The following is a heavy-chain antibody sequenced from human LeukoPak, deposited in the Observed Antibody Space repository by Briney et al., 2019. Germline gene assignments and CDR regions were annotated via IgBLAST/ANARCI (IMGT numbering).Heavy chain of an antibody. V-gene: IGHV1-69*05. Sequence: SVKVSCKASGRTFSSYAISWVRQAPGQGLEWRGGIIPIFGTANYAQKFQGRVTIATDASTSTAYIALRSLRSEDTAVYYCESAPWYGQFNYYFDYWGQGTLVTVSS. CDR2: IIPIFGTA. CDR1: GRTFSSYA. J-gene: IGHJ4*02. CDR3: ESAPWYGQFNYYFDY. D-gene: IGHD3-10*01.